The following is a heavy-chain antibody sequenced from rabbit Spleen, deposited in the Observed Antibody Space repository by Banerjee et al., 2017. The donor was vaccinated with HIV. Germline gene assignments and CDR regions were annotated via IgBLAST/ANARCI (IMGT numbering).Heavy chain of an antibody. J-gene: IGHJ3*01. CDR3: ARDGPGGSYFAL. CDR2: IYAGDGST. D-gene: IGHD8-1*01. V-gene: IGHV1S45*01. Sequence: EESGGGLVQPEGSLTLTCTASGFSFSSSYWICWVRQAPGKGLEWMGCIYAGDGSTDYTNWVNGRFTISKTSSTVDLKMTSLTAADTATYFCARDGPGGSYFALWGQGTLVTVS. CDR1: GFSFSSSYW.